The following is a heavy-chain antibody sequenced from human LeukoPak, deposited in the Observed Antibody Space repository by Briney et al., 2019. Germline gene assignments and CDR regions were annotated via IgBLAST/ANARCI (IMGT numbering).Heavy chain of an antibody. Sequence: PGGSLRLSCAASGFTFSSYSMNWVRQAPGKGLEWVSSISSSSSYIYYADSVKGRFTISRDNAKNSLYLQMNSLRAEDTAVYYCARDPLSYYYYYYMDVWGKGTTVTISS. J-gene: IGHJ6*03. V-gene: IGHV3-21*01. CDR3: ARDPLSYYYYYYMDV. CDR1: GFTFSSYS. CDR2: ISSSSSYI.